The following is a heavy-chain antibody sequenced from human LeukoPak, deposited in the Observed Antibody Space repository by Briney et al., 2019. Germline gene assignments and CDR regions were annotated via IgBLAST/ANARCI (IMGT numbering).Heavy chain of an antibody. D-gene: IGHD2-2*01. Sequence: PSETLSLTCAVYGGSFSGYYWSRIRQPPGKRLEWIGEINHSGSTSYNPSLKSRVTVSVDTSKNQFSLKLSSVTAADTAVYYCARQGICSSTSCYVVDVWGKGTTVIVSS. V-gene: IGHV4-34*01. CDR3: ARQGICSSTSCYVVDV. J-gene: IGHJ6*04. CDR1: GGSFSGYY. CDR2: INHSGST.